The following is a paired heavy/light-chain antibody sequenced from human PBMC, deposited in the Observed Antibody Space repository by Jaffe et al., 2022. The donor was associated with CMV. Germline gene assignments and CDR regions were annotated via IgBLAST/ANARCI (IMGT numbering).Light chain of an antibody. V-gene: IGKV2-28*01. CDR1: QSLLHSNGYNY. CDR2: LGS. CDR3: MQALQTPKT. J-gene: IGKJ1*01. Sequence: DIVMTQSPLSLPVTPGEPASISCRSSQSLLHSNGYNYLDWYLQKPGQSPQLLIYLGSNRASGVPDRFSGSGSGTDFTLKISRVEAEDVGVYYCMQALQTPKTFGQGTKVEIK.
Heavy chain of an antibody. CDR3: AKELGWLQDYYYYYGMDV. Sequence: EVQLLESGGGLVQPGGSLRLSCAASGFTFSSYAMSWVRQAPGKGLEWVSAISGSGGSTYYADSVKGRFTISRDNSKNTLYLQMNSLRAEDTAVYYCAKELGWLQDYYYYYGMDVWGQGTTVTVSS. D-gene: IGHD5-12*01. V-gene: IGHV3-23*01. CDR2: ISGSGGST. J-gene: IGHJ6*02. CDR1: GFTFSSYA.